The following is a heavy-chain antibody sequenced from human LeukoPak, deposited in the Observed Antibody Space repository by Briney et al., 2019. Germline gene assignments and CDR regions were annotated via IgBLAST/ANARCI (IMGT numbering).Heavy chain of an antibody. CDR1: GFTFSNTW. Sequence: SGGSLRLSCAASGFTFSNTWMSWVRQGPGKGLEWVGRIQRKTDGGTTDYAAPVKGRFTISRDDSENTLYLQMNGLKIEDTAVYYCTTESSGGSDNWGQGTLVTVSS. V-gene: IGHV3-15*01. D-gene: IGHD1-26*01. CDR2: IQRKTDGGTT. CDR3: TTESSGGSDN. J-gene: IGHJ4*02.